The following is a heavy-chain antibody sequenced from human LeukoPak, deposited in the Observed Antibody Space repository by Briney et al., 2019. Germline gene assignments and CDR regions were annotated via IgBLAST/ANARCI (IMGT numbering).Heavy chain of an antibody. CDR2: IKSKTDGGTT. Sequence: KSGGSLRLSCAASGFTFSNAWMSWVRQAPGKGLEWVGRIKSKTDGGTTDYAAPVKGRFTISRDDSKNTLYLQMNSLETEDTAIYYCTKTYYYGSGSLDYWGQGTLVTVSS. D-gene: IGHD3-10*01. CDR1: GFTFSNAW. J-gene: IGHJ4*02. V-gene: IGHV3-15*01. CDR3: TKTYYYGSGSLDY.